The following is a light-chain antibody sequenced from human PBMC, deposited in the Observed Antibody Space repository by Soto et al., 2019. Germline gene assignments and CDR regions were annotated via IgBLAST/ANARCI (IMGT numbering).Light chain of an antibody. Sequence: DIQMTQSPSSLSASVGDRVTITCRASQSISNYLNWYQQKPGKAPKLLIYAASSLQSGVPSRFSGSGSGTDFTLTISSLQPEDFATYYCQHNYRIPPTFGGGTKVEIK. J-gene: IGKJ4*01. CDR2: AAS. V-gene: IGKV1-39*01. CDR3: QHNYRIPPT. CDR1: QSISNY.